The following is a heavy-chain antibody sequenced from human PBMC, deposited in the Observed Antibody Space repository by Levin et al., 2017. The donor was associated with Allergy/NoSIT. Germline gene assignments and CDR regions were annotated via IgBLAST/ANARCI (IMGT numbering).Heavy chain of an antibody. D-gene: IGHD4-17*01. CDR3: ARDDYADPWYFDS. Sequence: PGGSLRLSCAASGLTVSMNYMSWVRQPPGKGLEWVSVIYSGGSAYYADSVKGRFTISVDDSKNTLYLEMNSLRGDDTAVYYCARDDYADPWYFDSWGQGTLVTVSS. J-gene: IGHJ4*02. CDR2: IYSGGSA. CDR1: GLTVSMNY. V-gene: IGHV3-66*02.